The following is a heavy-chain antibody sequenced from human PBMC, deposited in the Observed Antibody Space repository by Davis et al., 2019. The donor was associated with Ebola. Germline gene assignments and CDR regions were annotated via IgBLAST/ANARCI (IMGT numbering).Heavy chain of an antibody. J-gene: IGHJ3*02. V-gene: IGHV1-3*01. D-gene: IGHD3-3*01. CDR2: INAGNGNT. CDR3: ARKNPLFGMGFDI. Sequence: AASVKVSCKASGYTFTSYAMHWVRQAPGQRLEWMGWINAGNGNTKYSQKFQGRVTITRDTSASTAYMELSSLRSEDTAVYYCARKNPLFGMGFDIWGQGTMVTVSS. CDR1: GYTFTSYA.